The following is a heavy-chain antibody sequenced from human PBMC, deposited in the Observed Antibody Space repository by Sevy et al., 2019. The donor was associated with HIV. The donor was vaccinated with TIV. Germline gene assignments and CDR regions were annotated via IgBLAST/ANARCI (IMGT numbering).Heavy chain of an antibody. CDR3: AKDLDYFDSSAGPSSLIYNYYYGLED. D-gene: IGHD3-22*01. J-gene: IGHJ6*02. CDR1: GFTFSSFG. CDR2: ISYDGSNK. V-gene: IGHV3-30*18. Sequence: GGSLRLSCAASGFTFSSFGMHWVRQAPGKGLEWVSFISYDGSNKKYADYVKGRLTVSRDKSKNTLYLQMNSLRAEDTAVYYCAKDLDYFDSSAGPSSLIYNYYYGLEDWGPGTTVTVSS.